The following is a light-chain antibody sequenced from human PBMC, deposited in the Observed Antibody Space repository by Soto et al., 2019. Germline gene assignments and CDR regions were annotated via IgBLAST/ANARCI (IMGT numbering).Light chain of an antibody. CDR3: QRYISAPFT. CDR1: QGVSNY. CDR2: ATS. J-gene: IGKJ3*01. Sequence: DIQMTQSPSSLSASVGDRVTITCRATQGVSNYLAWYQQKPGKVPKLLIYATSTLQSADPSRFSGSGSGTDFSLSISSLQPEDVATYYCQRYISAPFTFGPGTNVDI. V-gene: IGKV1-27*01.